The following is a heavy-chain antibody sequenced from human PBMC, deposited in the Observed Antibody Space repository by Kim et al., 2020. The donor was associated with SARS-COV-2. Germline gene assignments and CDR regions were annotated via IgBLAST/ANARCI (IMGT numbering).Heavy chain of an antibody. V-gene: IGHV3-48*01. CDR1: GFTFINYA. D-gene: IGHD3-16*01. J-gene: IGHJ4*02. CDR2: ISGNGGNI. CDR3: ARGRSFGGNFYYFFDY. Sequence: GGSLRLSCAASGFTFINYAINWVRQAPGKGLEWVSAISGNGGNIDYADSVKGRFTISRDNAKNSVYLQMNSLRGEDTAVYYCARGRSFGGNFYYFFDYWGQGALVTVSS.